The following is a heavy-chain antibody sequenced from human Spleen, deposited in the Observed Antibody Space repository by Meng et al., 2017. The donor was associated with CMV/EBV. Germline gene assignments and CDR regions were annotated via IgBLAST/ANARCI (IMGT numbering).Heavy chain of an antibody. D-gene: IGHD2-2*01. CDR1: GFTFRSFR. CDR2: IYSGGST. CDR3: ARTLAEVCSSTSCDYYYYYGMDV. J-gene: IGHJ6*02. Sequence: GESLKISCAASGFTFRSFRMYWVRQAPGKGLEWVSVIYSGGSTYYADSVKGRFTISRDNSKNTLYLQMNSLRAEDTAVYYCARTLAEVCSSTSCDYYYYYGMDVWGQGTTVTVSS. V-gene: IGHV3-66*02.